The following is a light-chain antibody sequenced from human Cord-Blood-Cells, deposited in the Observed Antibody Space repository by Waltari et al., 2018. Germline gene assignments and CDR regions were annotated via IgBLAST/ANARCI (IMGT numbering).Light chain of an antibody. Sequence: DIQMTQSPSPLFASVGDRVTITCQASKDISNYLNWYQQKPGKAPKLLIYDASNLETGVPSRFSGSGSGTDFTFTISSLQPEDIATYYCQQYDNLPLTFGGGTKVEIK. J-gene: IGKJ4*01. CDR3: QQYDNLPLT. CDR1: KDISNY. CDR2: DAS. V-gene: IGKV1-33*01.